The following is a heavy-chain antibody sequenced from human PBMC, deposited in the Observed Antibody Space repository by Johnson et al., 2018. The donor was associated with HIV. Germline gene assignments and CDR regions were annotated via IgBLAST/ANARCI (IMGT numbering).Heavy chain of an antibody. CDR2: ISSSGSTI. Sequence: VQLVESGGGVVQPGGSLRLSCAASGFTFSDYYMSWIRQAPGKGLEWVSYISSSGSTIYYADSVKGRFHISRDNAKNSLYLQMNSLRAEDTAVYYCARAGRLGYCSGGSCYSPAFDIWGQGTMVTVSS. CDR1: GFTFSDYY. V-gene: IGHV3-11*04. CDR3: ARAGRLGYCSGGSCYSPAFDI. D-gene: IGHD2-15*01. J-gene: IGHJ3*02.